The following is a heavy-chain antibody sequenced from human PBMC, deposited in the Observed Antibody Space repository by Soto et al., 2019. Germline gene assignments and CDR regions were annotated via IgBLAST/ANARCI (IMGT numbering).Heavy chain of an antibody. CDR2: ISWNSARI. CDR1: GFTFDDYA. J-gene: IGHJ6*02. V-gene: IGHV3-9*01. Sequence: EVQLVESGGGLAQPGRSLRLSCGASGFTFDDYAMHWVRQAPGKGLEWVSGISWNSARIDYAASVKGRFTISRDNAKNSLYLQMNSLSAEDTALYYWAKDILFGETSYYYGMDVWGQGTTVTVSS. D-gene: IGHD3-10*01. CDR3: AKDILFGETSYYYGMDV.